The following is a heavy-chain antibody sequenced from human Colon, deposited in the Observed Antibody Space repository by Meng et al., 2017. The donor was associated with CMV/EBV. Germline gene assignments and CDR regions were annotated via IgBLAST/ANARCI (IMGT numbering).Heavy chain of an antibody. Sequence: VQLVHVWAVVKEPVASVKVSCTTSGYTLSDYYMDWVGRVPGQGVEGMRWIRYDGGEKNYGRKFRSRVTMTRDASVSTAYMEMSGMTSDDTAVYFCVRSSGWSFFDYWGQGALVTVSS. J-gene: IGHJ4*02. CDR1: GYTLSDYY. D-gene: IGHD3-22*01. V-gene: IGHV1-2*02. CDR2: IRYDGGEK. CDR3: VRSSGWSFFDY.